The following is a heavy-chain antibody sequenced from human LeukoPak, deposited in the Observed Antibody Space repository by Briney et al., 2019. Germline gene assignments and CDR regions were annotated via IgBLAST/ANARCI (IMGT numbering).Heavy chain of an antibody. CDR1: GYTFTSYG. V-gene: IGHV1-18*04. Sequence: ASVKVSCKASGYTFTSYGISWVRQAPGQGLEWMGWISAYNGNTNYAQKLQGRVTMTTDTSTSTAYMELRSLRSDDTAVYYSARVGLGGKGENHVDYWGQGTLVTVSS. CDR2: ISAYNGNT. CDR3: ARVGLGGKGENHVDY. D-gene: IGHD3-16*01. J-gene: IGHJ4*02.